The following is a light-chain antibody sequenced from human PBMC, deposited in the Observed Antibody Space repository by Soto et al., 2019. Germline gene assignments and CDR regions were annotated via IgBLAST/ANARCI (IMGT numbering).Light chain of an antibody. V-gene: IGLV1-47*01. CDR2: RDN. CDR3: ATWDDSLGGPV. CDR1: SSNIGRNY. J-gene: IGLJ2*01. Sequence: QSVLTQTPSVSGTPGQRVNISCSGSSSNIGRNYVYWYHQFPGTAPKLLIYRDNERPSGVPDRFSGSKSGTSASLGISGLRSGDEADYHCATWDDSLGGPVFGGGTKLTVL.